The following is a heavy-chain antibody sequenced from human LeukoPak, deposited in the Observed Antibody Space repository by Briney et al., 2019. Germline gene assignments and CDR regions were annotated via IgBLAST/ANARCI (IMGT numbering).Heavy chain of an antibody. J-gene: IGHJ6*03. V-gene: IGHV4-59*04. CDR2: IYYSGST. CDR1: GGSISSYY. Sequence: TPSETLSLTCTVSGGSISSYYWSWIRQPPGKGLEWIGNIYYSGSTYYNPSLKSRVTISLDTSKNQFSLKPSSVTAADTAVYYCASVRRGFGESSKYYAYYYMGVWGKGTTVTISS. D-gene: IGHD3-16*02. CDR3: ASVRRGFGESSKYYAYYYMGV.